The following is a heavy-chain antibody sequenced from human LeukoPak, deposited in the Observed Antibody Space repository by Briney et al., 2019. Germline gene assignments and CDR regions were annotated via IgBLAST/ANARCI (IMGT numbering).Heavy chain of an antibody. CDR2: ISSSSSYI. CDR1: GFTFSSYS. D-gene: IGHD3-9*01. J-gene: IGHJ6*04. CDR3: ARDPTHYDILTGYYFYYYHGMDV. V-gene: IGHV3-21*01. Sequence: PGGSLRLSCAASGFTFSSYSMNWVRQDPGKGLEWVSSISSSSSYIYYADSVKGRFTISRDNAKNSLYLQMNSLRAEDTAVYYCARDPTHYDILTGYYFYYYHGMDVWGKGTTVTVSS.